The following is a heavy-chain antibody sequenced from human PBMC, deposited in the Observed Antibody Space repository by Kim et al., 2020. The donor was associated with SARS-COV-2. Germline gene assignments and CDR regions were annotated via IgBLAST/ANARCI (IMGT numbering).Heavy chain of an antibody. CDR3: ARGREEITMIVVIRPYYYYGMDV. J-gene: IGHJ6*02. CDR2: INHSGST. D-gene: IGHD3-22*01. Sequence: SETLSLTCAVYGGSFSGYYWSWIRQPPGKGLEWIGEINHSGSTNYNPSLKSRVTISVDTSKNQFSLKLSSVTAADTAVYYCARGREEITMIVVIRPYYYYGMDVWGQGTTVTVSS. CDR1: GGSFSGYY. V-gene: IGHV4-34*01.